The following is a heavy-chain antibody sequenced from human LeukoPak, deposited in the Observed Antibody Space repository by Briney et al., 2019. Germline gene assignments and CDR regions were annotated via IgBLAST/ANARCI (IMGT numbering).Heavy chain of an antibody. J-gene: IGHJ4*02. V-gene: IGHV1-24*01. CDR3: AKADCSSTSCYGNQYYFDY. CDR2: FDPEDGET. D-gene: IGHD2-2*01. Sequence: GASVKVSCKVSGYTLTELSMHWVRQAPGKGLEWMGGFDPEDGETIYAQKFQGRVTMTEDTSTDTAYMELSSLRAEDTAVYYCAKADCSSTSCYGNQYYFDYWGQGTLSPSPQ. CDR1: GYTLTELS.